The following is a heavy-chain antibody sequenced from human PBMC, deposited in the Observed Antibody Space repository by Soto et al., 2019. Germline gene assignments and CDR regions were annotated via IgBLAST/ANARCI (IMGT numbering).Heavy chain of an antibody. CDR2: IYYSGST. J-gene: IGHJ4*02. V-gene: IGHV4-39*02. Sequence: SETLSLTCTVSGGSISSSSYYWGWIRQPPGKGLEWIGSIYYSGSTYYNPSLKSRVTISLDTSKNHFSLELSSVTAADTAVYYCARDAEPFLYSSGWFDYWGQGTLVTVSS. CDR1: GGSISSSSYY. D-gene: IGHD6-19*01. CDR3: ARDAEPFLYSSGWFDY.